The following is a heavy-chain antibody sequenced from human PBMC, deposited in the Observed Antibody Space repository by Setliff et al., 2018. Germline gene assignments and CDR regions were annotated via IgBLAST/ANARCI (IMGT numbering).Heavy chain of an antibody. CDR2: INPNSGNT. CDR1: GYTFTNYD. J-gene: IGHJ4*02. D-gene: IGHD3-3*01. V-gene: IGHV1-8*02. Sequence: ASVKVSCKASGYTFTNYDINWVRQATGQGLEWMGWINPNSGNTGYAQNFQGRVTMTRKTSISTAYMELSSLRFEDTAVYYCARGPRHNFWSGYYLVAVNYWGQGTLVTVSS. CDR3: ARGPRHNFWSGYYLVAVNY.